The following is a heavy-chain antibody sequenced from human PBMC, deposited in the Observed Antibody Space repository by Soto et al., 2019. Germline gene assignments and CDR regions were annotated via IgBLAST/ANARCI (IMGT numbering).Heavy chain of an antibody. D-gene: IGHD6-19*01. V-gene: IGHV4-59*01. CDR2: VYYTGST. Sequence: TLSLTCSVSGGSISGSYWSWIRQSPGKGLEWLGYVYYTGSTNYSPSLRSRVSISVDTSKNEFSLRLSSVTAADTAVYFCARGVAVPGAHIDYWGQGTQVTVSS. CDR1: GGSISGSY. CDR3: ARGVAVPGAHIDY. J-gene: IGHJ4*02.